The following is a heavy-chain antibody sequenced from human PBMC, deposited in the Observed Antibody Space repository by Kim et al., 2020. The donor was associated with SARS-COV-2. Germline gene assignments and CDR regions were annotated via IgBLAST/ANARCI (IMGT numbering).Heavy chain of an antibody. CDR1: GFTFSSYA. Sequence: GGSLRLSCAASGFTFSSYAMSWVRQAPGKGLEWVSAISGSGGSTYYADSVKGRFTISRDNSKNTLYLQMNSLRAEDTAVYYCAKDRRGVTMVRGALDYWGQGTLVTVSS. V-gene: IGHV3-23*01. J-gene: IGHJ4*02. CDR2: ISGSGGST. D-gene: IGHD3-10*01. CDR3: AKDRRGVTMVRGALDY.